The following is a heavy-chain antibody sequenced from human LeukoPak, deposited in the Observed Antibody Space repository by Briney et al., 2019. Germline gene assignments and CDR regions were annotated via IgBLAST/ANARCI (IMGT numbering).Heavy chain of an antibody. V-gene: IGHV3-21*01. CDR2: ISSSSSYI. Sequence: GGSLRLSCAASGFTFSSYSMNWVRQAPGKGLEWVSSISSSSSYIYYADSVKGRFTISRDNAKNSLYLQMNSLRAEDTAVYYWATPPYYVFWGVYSGLPYNRDVGEKGPTSTVS. CDR1: GFTFSSYS. CDR3: ATPPYYVFWGVYSGLPYNRDV. J-gene: IGHJ6*03. D-gene: IGHD3-3*01.